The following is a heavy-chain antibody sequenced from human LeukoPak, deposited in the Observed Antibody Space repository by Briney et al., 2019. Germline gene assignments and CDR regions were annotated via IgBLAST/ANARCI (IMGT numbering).Heavy chain of an antibody. D-gene: IGHD6-19*01. J-gene: IGHJ4*02. CDR3: ARIASSGWFPDY. Sequence: ESGPALMKPTPTLTLTCTFSGFSLSTNGMRVSWIRQPPGKALEWLARIDWDDDKFYSTSLKTRLTISKDTSKNQVVLTMTNMDPVDTATFYCARIASSGWFPDYWGQGTLVTVSS. CDR1: GFSLSTNGMR. CDR2: IDWDDDK. V-gene: IGHV2-70*04.